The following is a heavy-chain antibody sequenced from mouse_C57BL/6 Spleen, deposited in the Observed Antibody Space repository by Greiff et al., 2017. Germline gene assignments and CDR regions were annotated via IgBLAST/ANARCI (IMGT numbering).Heavy chain of an antibody. CDR3: TDDGYPYYYAMDY. Sequence: DVQLQESGGGLVQPGGSMKLSCVASGFTFSNYWMNWVRQSPEKGLEWVAQIRLKSDNYATHYAESVKGRFTISRDDSKSSVYLQMNNLRAEDTGIYYCTDDGYPYYYAMDYWGQGTSVTVSS. D-gene: IGHD2-3*01. CDR2: IRLKSDNYAT. V-gene: IGHV6-3*01. J-gene: IGHJ4*01. CDR1: GFTFSNYW.